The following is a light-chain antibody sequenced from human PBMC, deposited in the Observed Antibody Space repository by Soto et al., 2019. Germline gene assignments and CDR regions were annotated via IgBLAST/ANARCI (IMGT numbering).Light chain of an antibody. Sequence: EIVLTQSPATLSLSPGERATLSCRASQSVSSYLAWYQQKPGQGPRLLIYDASKRATDIPARFTGSGSGTDFTLTISSLEPEDSAVYFCQQRSTWTFGQGTKVEI. CDR1: QSVSSY. CDR3: QQRSTWT. CDR2: DAS. V-gene: IGKV3-11*01. J-gene: IGKJ1*01.